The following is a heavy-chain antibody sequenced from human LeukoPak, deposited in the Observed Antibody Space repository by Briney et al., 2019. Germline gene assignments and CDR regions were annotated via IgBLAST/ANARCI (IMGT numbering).Heavy chain of an antibody. CDR3: ARGGIVATDAFDI. CDR1: GGSISSGGYY. V-gene: IGHV4-31*03. D-gene: IGHD5-12*01. Sequence: PSQTLSLTCTVSGGSISSGGYYWRWIRQHPGKGLEWIGYIYYSGSTYYNPSLKSRVTISVDTSKNQFSLKLSSVTAADTAVYYCARGGIVATDAFDIWGQGTMVTVSS. CDR2: IYYSGST. J-gene: IGHJ3*02.